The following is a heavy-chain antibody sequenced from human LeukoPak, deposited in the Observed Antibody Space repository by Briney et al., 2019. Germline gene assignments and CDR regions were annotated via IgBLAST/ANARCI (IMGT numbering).Heavy chain of an antibody. Sequence: GGSLRLSCAASGFTFSSYGMHWVRQAPGKGLEWVAFIRYDGTNKYYADSVKGRFTISRDNSKNTLYPQMNSLRAEDTAVYYCAKDGWYYYDSSGYYPDYWGQGTLVTVSS. CDR1: GFTFSSYG. J-gene: IGHJ4*02. D-gene: IGHD3-22*01. V-gene: IGHV3-30*02. CDR3: AKDGWYYYDSSGYYPDY. CDR2: IRYDGTNK.